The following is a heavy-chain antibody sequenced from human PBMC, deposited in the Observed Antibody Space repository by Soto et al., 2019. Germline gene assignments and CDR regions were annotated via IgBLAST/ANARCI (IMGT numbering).Heavy chain of an antibody. CDR1: GYTFTGYY. CDR2: INPNSGGT. CDR3: ARDPPYSGSYADWYFDL. V-gene: IGHV1-2*02. D-gene: IGHD1-26*01. J-gene: IGHJ2*01. Sequence: ASVKVSCKASGYTFTGYYMHWVRQAPGQGLEWMGWINPNSGGTNYAQKFQGRVTMTRDTSISTAYMELSRLRSDDTAVYYCARDPPYSGSYADWYFDLWGRGALVTVSS.